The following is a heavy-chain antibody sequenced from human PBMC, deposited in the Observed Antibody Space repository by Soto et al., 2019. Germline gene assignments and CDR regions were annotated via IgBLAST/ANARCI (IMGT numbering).Heavy chain of an antibody. V-gene: IGHV1-69*06. CDR3: ARDGCSGGSCYGYYYYGMDV. D-gene: IGHD2-15*01. Sequence: QVQLVQSGAEVKKPGSSVKVSCKASGGTFSSYAISWVRQAPGQGLEWMGGIVPIFGTANYAQKFQGRVTITADKPTSTAYMELSSLRSEDTAVYYCARDGCSGGSCYGYYYYGMDVWGQGTTVTVSS. CDR1: GGTFSSYA. CDR2: IVPIFGTA. J-gene: IGHJ6*02.